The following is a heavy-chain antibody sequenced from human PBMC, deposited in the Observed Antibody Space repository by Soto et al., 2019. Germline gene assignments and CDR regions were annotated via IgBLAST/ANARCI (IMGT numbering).Heavy chain of an antibody. CDR1: GGSFSGYY. CDR2: INHSGST. D-gene: IGHD6-13*01. Sequence: PSETLSLTCAVYGGSFSGYYWSWIRQPLGKGLEWIGEINHSGSTNYNPSLKSRVTISVDTSKNQFSLKLSSVTAADTAVYYCARGLRYSSSWYWGGDYYYYYGMDVWGQGTTVTVSS. J-gene: IGHJ6*02. V-gene: IGHV4-34*01. CDR3: ARGLRYSSSWYWGGDYYYYYGMDV.